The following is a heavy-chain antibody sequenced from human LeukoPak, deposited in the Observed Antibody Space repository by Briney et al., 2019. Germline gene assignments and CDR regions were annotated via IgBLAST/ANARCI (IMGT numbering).Heavy chain of an antibody. CDR2: INPNSGVT. CDR1: GYTFTGYY. J-gene: IGHJ5*02. V-gene: IGHV1-2*02. D-gene: IGHD3-16*01. CDR3: ARDVSAGGTNWFDP. Sequence: GASVKVSCKASGYTFTGYYLHWVRQPPGQGLEWVGWINPNSGVTNYAQKFQGRVTMTRDTSISTAYMEMSRLRSDDTAVYYCARDVSAGGTNWFDPWGQGTLVTVSS.